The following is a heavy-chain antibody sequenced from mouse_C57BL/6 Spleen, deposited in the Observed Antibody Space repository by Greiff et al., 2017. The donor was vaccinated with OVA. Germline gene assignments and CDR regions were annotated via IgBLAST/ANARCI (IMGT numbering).Heavy chain of an antibody. CDR3: ARDKMESQAMDY. J-gene: IGHJ4*01. V-gene: IGHV5-4*01. Sequence: EVQLMESGGGLVKPGGSLKLSCAASGFTFSSYAMSWVRQTPEKRLEWVATISDGGSYTNYPDNVKGRFTISRDNTKNNLYLQMSHLKSEDTAMYYSARDKMESQAMDYWGQGTSVTVSS. CDR1: GFTFSSYA. D-gene: IGHD2-3*01. CDR2: ISDGGSYT.